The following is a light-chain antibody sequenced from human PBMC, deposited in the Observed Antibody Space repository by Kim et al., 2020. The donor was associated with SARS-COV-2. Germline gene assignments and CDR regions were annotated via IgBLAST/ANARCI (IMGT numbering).Light chain of an antibody. CDR3: QAWDSSTAV. V-gene: IGLV3-1*01. CDR1: KLGDKY. CDR2: QDS. J-gene: IGLJ3*02. Sequence: SVSPGQTASITCSGDKLGDKYACCYQQKPGQSPVLVIYQDSERPSGIPERFSASNSGNTATLTIGGTQAMDEADYYCQAWDSSTAVFGGGTQLTVL.